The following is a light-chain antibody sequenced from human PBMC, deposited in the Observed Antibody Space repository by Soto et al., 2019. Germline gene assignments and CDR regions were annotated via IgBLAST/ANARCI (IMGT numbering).Light chain of an antibody. CDR3: QTGGSGIQV. Sequence: QLVLTQSPSASASLGASVKLTCTLSSGHSSYAIAWHQQQPEKGPRYLMKLNSDGSHSKGDGIPDRFSGSSSGAERYLTISSLQSEEEADYYCQTGGSGIQVFGGGTKLTVL. CDR1: SGHSSYA. V-gene: IGLV4-69*01. J-gene: IGLJ2*01. CDR2: LNSDGSH.